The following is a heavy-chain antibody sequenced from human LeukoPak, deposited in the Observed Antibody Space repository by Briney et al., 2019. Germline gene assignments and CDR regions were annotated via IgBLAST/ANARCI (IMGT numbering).Heavy chain of an antibody. CDR1: GDSVRSYY. CDR2: INDRGST. CDR3: VRDSRYGSGWFEDGLDF. Sequence: SETLSLTCTVSGDSVRSYYWSWIRQPPGQGLERLGHINDRGSTNYNPSLQGRVTISIDTSKNQFSLKVNSVTAADTAVYYCVRDSRYGSGWFEDGLDFWGQGTTVTVSS. J-gene: IGHJ6*02. D-gene: IGHD6-13*01. V-gene: IGHV4-59*02.